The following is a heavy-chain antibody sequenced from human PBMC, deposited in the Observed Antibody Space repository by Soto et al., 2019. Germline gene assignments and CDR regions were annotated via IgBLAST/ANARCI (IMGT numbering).Heavy chain of an antibody. Sequence: SETLSLTCTFSVVSISSSSYYCGWIRQPPGKGLEWIGSIYYSGSTYYNPSLKSRVTISVDTSKNQFSLKLSSVTAADTAVYYCARNGSTGYYGMDVWGQGTTVTVSS. J-gene: IGHJ6*02. V-gene: IGHV4-39*01. D-gene: IGHD2-2*03. CDR2: IYYSGST. CDR1: VVSISSSSYY. CDR3: ARNGSTGYYGMDV.